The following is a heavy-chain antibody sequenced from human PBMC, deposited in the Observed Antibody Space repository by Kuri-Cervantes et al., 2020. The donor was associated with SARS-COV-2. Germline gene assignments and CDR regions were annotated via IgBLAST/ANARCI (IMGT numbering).Heavy chain of an antibody. CDR3: VEDDYVSGTNWIFDS. D-gene: IGHD3-10*01. J-gene: IGHJ4*02. CDR2: ISGSGATT. CDR1: GFTFSIYA. Sequence: ESLSLSCALSGFTFSIYAMDWIRQRPRKGLEWVSSISGSGATTYYADSVKGRFTISRDNSKNTLYLQMDSLGADETAVYCCVEDDYVSGTNWIFDSWGQGALVTVSS. V-gene: IGHV3-23*01.